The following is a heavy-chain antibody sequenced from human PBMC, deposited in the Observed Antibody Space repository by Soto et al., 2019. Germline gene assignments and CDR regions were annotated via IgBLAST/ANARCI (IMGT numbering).Heavy chain of an antibody. CDR3: ARAAAHCSSTSCYNYYGMDV. CDR1: GYTFTSYY. J-gene: IGHJ6*02. V-gene: IGHV1-46*01. D-gene: IGHD2-2*02. Sequence: GASVKVSCKASGYTFTSYYMHWVRQAPGQGLEWMGIINPSGGSTSYAQKFQGRVTMTRDTSTSTVYMELSSLRSEDTAVYYCARAAAHCSSTSCYNYYGMDVWGQGTTVTVSS. CDR2: INPSGGST.